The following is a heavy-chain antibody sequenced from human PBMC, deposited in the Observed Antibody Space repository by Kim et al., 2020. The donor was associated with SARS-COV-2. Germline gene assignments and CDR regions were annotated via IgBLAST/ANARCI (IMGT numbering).Heavy chain of an antibody. CDR2: VSWNSGSI. CDR3: AKDILLRRQQLGIFDY. V-gene: IGHV3-9*01. CDR1: GFTFDHYG. D-gene: IGHD6-13*01. J-gene: IGHJ4*02. Sequence: GGSLRLSCAASGFTFDHYGMHWVRQAPGKGLEWVSGVSWNSGSIGYADSVKGRFTISRDSAKNSLYLQMNSLRPEDTAFYYCAKDILLRRQQLGIFDYWGQGTLVTVSS.